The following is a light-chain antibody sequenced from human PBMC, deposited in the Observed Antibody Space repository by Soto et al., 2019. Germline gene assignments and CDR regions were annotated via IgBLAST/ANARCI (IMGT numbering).Light chain of an antibody. CDR2: SNN. CDR3: AAWDDSLNGPG. CDR1: SSNIGSNT. Sequence: QSALTQPPSASGTPGQRVTISCSGSSSNIGSNTVNWYQQLPGTAPKLLIYSNNQRPSGVPERISGSKSGTSASLAISGLQSEDEADYYCAAWDDSLNGPGFGTGTKVTVL. J-gene: IGLJ1*01. V-gene: IGLV1-44*01.